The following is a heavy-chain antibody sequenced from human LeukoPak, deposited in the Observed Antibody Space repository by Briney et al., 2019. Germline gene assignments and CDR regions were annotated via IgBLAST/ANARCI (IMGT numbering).Heavy chain of an antibody. V-gene: IGHV3-21*01. J-gene: IGHJ4*02. Sequence: GGSLRLSCAASGFTFSSYSMNWVRQAPGKGLEWVSSISSSSSYIYYADSVKGRFTISRDNAKNSLYLQMNSLRAEDTAVYYCAGAPGIAVTGGSYYFDYWGQGTLVTVSS. CDR1: GFTFSSYS. CDR2: ISSSSSYI. D-gene: IGHD6-19*01. CDR3: AGAPGIAVTGGSYYFDY.